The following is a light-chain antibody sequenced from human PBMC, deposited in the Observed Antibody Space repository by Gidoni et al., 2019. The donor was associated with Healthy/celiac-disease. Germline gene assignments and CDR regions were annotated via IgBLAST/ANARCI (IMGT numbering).Light chain of an antibody. J-gene: IGKJ2*03. V-gene: IGKV1-5*03. CDR3: QQYNSYPYS. CDR2: KAS. Sequence: DIQMTQSPSTLSASVGDRVTITCRASQSISSWLAWYQQKPGKAPKLLIYKASSLESGVPSRFSGSGSGTEFSLTISSLQPDDFATYYCQQYNSYPYSFGQGTKLEIK. CDR1: QSISSW.